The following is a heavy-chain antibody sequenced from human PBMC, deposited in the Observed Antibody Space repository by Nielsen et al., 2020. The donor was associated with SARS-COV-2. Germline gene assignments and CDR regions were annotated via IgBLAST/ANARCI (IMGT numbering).Heavy chain of an antibody. J-gene: IGHJ4*02. V-gene: IGHV3-30*18. D-gene: IGHD6-19*01. CDR3: AKGYGSGWYFDY. CDR1: GFTFSSYE. CDR2: ISYDGSNK. Sequence: GESLKISCAASGFTFSSYEMNWVRQAPGKGLEWVAVISYDGSNKYYADSVKGRFTISRDNSKNTLYLQMNSLRAEDTAVYYCAKGYGSGWYFDYWGQGTLVTVSS.